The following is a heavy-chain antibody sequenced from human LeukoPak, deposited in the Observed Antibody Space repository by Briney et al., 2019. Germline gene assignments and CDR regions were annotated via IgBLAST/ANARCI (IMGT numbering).Heavy chain of an antibody. CDR2: ISGSGGST. CDR3: AKSVYYCSSTSCSNYYYYGMDV. J-gene: IGHJ6*02. V-gene: IGHV3-23*01. CDR1: GFTFSSYA. Sequence: GGSLRLSCAASGFTFSSYAMSWVRQAPGKGLEWASAISGSGGSTYYADSVKGRFTISRDNSKNTLYLQMNSLRAEDTAVYYCAKSVYYCSSTSCSNYYYYGMDVWGQGTTVTVSS. D-gene: IGHD2-2*01.